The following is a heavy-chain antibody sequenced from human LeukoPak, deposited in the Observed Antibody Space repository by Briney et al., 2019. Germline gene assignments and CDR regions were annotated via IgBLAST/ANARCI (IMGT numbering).Heavy chain of an antibody. V-gene: IGHV4-34*01. CDR1: GGSFSGYY. CDR3: ARVRRLRYFDWLSEPYYFDY. Sequence: LETLSLTCVVYGGSFSGYYWSWIRQPPGKGLEWIGEINHSGSTNYNPSLKSRVTISVDTSKNQFSLKLSSVTAADTAVYYCARVRRLRYFDWLSEPYYFDYWGQGTLVTVSS. CDR2: INHSGST. J-gene: IGHJ4*02. D-gene: IGHD3-9*01.